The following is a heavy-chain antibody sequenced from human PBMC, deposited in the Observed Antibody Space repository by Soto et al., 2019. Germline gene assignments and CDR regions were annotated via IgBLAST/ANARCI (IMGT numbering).Heavy chain of an antibody. J-gene: IGHJ4*02. CDR2: IYYSGTT. D-gene: IGHD4-17*01. Sequence: QVQLQESGPGLAKPSETLSLTCTVSGASISSYYWSWIRQPPGKGLEWIGYIYYSGTTNYNPSLKSRVTISVDTSKNQFSLKLTSVTAADTAVYYCARDRWGYGGLFDYWGQGTLVTVSS. CDR1: GASISSYY. V-gene: IGHV4-59*01. CDR3: ARDRWGYGGLFDY.